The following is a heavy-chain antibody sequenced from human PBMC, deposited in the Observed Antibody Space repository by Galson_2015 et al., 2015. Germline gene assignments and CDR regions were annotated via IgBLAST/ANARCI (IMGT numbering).Heavy chain of an antibody. J-gene: IGHJ4*02. D-gene: IGHD5-18*01. V-gene: IGHV3-9*01. Sequence: SLRLSCAASGFTFDDYAMHWVRQAPGKGLEWVSGISWNSGSIGYADSVKGRFTISRDNAKNSLYLQMNSLRAEDTALYYCAKDRSGATATFDYWGQGTLVTVSS. CDR3: AKDRSGATATFDY. CDR1: GFTFDDYA. CDR2: ISWNSGSI.